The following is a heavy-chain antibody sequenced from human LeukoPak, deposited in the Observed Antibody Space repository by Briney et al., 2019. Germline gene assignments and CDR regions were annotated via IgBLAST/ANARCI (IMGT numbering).Heavy chain of an antibody. Sequence: GESLKISCKGSGYSFTSYWIGWVRQMPGKGLEWMGIIYPGDSDTRYSPSFQGQVTISADKSISTVYLQWSSLKASDTATYYCARKSTEYSSSSGVAHWGQGTLVTVSS. CDR2: IYPGDSDT. CDR1: GYSFTSYW. CDR3: ARKSTEYSSSSGVAH. J-gene: IGHJ4*02. D-gene: IGHD6-6*01. V-gene: IGHV5-51*01.